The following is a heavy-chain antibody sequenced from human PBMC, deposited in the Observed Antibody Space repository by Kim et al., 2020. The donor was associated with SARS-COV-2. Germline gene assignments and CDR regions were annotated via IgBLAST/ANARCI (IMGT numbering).Heavy chain of an antibody. CDR1: GFTFSSYG. CDR3: ARDLVGAVVGTSDY. CDR2: VKQDGSEK. Sequence: GGSLRLSCAASGFTFSSYGMSWVRQAPGKGLEWVANVKQDGSEKYYVASVKGRFTISRDNAKNSLYLQMSSLRAEDTAVYYCARDLVGAVVGTSDYWGQGTLVIVSS. J-gene: IGHJ4*02. V-gene: IGHV3-7*01. D-gene: IGHD6-19*01.